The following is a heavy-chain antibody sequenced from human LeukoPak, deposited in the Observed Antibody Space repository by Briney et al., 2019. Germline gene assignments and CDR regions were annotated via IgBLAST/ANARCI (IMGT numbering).Heavy chain of an antibody. CDR1: GFTFSSYG. J-gene: IGHJ4*02. D-gene: IGHD6-19*01. CDR3: AKDLQQWLEQIDY. CDR2: IRCDGSNK. Sequence: GGSLRLSCAASGFTFSSYGMHWVRQAPGKGLEWVAFIRCDGSNKHYTDSVKGRFTISRDNSKNTLYLQMNSLRAEDTAVYYCAKDLQQWLEQIDYWGQGTLVTVSS. V-gene: IGHV3-30*02.